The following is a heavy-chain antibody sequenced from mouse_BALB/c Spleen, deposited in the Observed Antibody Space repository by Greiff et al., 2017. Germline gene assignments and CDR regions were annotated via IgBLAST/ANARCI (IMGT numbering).Heavy chain of an antibody. CDR3: ARGYYYGSPYYFDY. Sequence: QVQLKESGAELARPGASVKMSCKASGYTFTSYTMHWVKQRPGQGLEWIGYISPSSGYTNYNQKFKDKATLTADKSSSTAYMQLSSLTSEDSAVYYCARGYYYGSPYYFDYWGQGTTLTVSS. CDR1: GYTFTSYT. CDR2: ISPSSGYT. V-gene: IGHV1-4*01. J-gene: IGHJ2*01. D-gene: IGHD1-1*01.